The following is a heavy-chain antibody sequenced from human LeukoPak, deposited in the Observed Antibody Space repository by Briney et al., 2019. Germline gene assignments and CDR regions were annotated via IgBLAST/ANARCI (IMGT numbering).Heavy chain of an antibody. V-gene: IGHV3-33*01. D-gene: IGHD2-8*02. CDR1: GFTFGNYD. J-gene: IGHJ4*02. CDR2: IRYDGSTE. Sequence: GRSLRLSCRASGFTFGNYDMHWVRQAPGKGLEWVTTIRYDGSTEDYADSVKGRFTISGDNFKNTLYLQMNSLRAEDTAVYYCARDPSGPPDYWGQGTLVTVSS. CDR3: ARDPSGPPDY.